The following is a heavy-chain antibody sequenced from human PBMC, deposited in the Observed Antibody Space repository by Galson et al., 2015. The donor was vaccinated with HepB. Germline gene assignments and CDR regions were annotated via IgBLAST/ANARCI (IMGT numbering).Heavy chain of an antibody. J-gene: IGHJ5*02. V-gene: IGHV3-21*01. D-gene: IGHD6-13*01. CDR1: GFTFSTYS. CDR3: ARDRAAGPTEWFDP. CDR2: ITSDSSYI. Sequence: SLRLSCAASGFTFSTYSMNWVRQAPGKGLEWVSSITSDSSYIYYADSVKGRFTISRDNAKNSLYLQMNSLRAEDTAVYYCARDRAAGPTEWFDPWGQGTLVTVSS.